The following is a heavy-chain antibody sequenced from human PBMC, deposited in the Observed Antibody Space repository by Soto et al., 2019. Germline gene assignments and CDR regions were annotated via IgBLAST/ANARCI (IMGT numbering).Heavy chain of an antibody. CDR2: IIPILGIA. CDR3: ARAPQSAGYFDY. V-gene: IGHV1-69*02. CDR1: GGTFNSYT. Sequence: SVKVSCKASGGTFNSYTISWVRQAPGQGLEWMGRIIPILGIANYAQKFQGRVTITADKSTSTAYMELSSLRSEDTAVYYCARAPQSAGYFDYCGQGTLVTVSS. J-gene: IGHJ4*02.